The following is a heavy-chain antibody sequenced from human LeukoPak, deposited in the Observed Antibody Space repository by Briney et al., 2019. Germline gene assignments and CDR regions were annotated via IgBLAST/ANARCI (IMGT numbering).Heavy chain of an antibody. CDR1: GYSFTSYW. J-gene: IGHJ6*04. D-gene: IGHD2-15*01. CDR3: ARHGRVVVVANHGMDV. V-gene: IGHV5-10-1*01. Sequence: GESLRISCKGSGYSFTSYWISWVRQMPGKGLGWMGRIDPSDSYTNYSPSFQGHVTISADKSISTAYLQWSSLKASDTAMYYCARHGRVVVVANHGMDVWGKGTTVTVSS. CDR2: IDPSDSYT.